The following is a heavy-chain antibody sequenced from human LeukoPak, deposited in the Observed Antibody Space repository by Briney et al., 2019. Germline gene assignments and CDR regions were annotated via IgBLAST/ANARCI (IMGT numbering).Heavy chain of an antibody. Sequence: SETLSLTCTVFGGSISTNYWSWIRQPPGKGLEWIGYIYYSGRTNYNPSLKSRVTISIDTSKNQFSLELSSVTAADTAVYYCARDPKDFYDTSNYLYFDYWGRGTLVTVSS. J-gene: IGHJ4*02. CDR3: ARDPKDFYDTSNYLYFDY. CDR2: IYYSGRT. V-gene: IGHV4-59*01. D-gene: IGHD3-22*01. CDR1: GGSISTNY.